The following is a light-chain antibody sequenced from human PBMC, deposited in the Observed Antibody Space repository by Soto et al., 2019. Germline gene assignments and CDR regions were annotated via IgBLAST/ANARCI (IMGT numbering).Light chain of an antibody. J-gene: IGKJ1*01. CDR2: GAS. V-gene: IGKV3-20*01. CDR3: HQYGNSPYT. Sequence: EIVLTQSPGTLSLSLGERATLSCRASQSVSSGYLAWYQQKPGQAPRLLIYGASSRATGIPDRFSGSGSATDFTPTISRLEPEDVAVYYCHQYGNSPYTFGQGTKVEIK. CDR1: QSVSSGY.